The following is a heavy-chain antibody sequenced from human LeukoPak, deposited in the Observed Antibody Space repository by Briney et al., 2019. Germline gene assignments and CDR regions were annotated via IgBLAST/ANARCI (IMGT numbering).Heavy chain of an antibody. V-gene: IGHV3-11*05. CDR3: ARDRVGYYFDY. CDR1: GFTFSDYY. J-gene: IGHJ4*02. CDR2: ISDSSSYT. D-gene: IGHD1-26*01. Sequence: GGSLRLSCAASGFTFSDYYMSWIRQAPGKRLEWISYISDSSSYTNYADSVKGRFTISRDNAKNSLYLQMNSLRAEDTAVYYCARDRVGYYFDYWGQGTLVTVSS.